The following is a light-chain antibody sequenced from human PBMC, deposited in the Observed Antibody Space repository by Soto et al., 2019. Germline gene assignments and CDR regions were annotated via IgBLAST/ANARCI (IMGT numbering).Light chain of an antibody. J-gene: IGLJ1*01. CDR2: EVS. V-gene: IGLV2-14*01. CDR1: SSDVGGYNY. CDR3: SSYTSISTPYV. Sequence: QSFLTQPASVSVSPGQSITISCTGTSSDVGGYNYVSWYQQHPGKAPKLMIYEVSNRPSGVSNRFSGSKSGNTASLTISGLQAEDEADYYCSSYTSISTPYVFGTGTKVTVL.